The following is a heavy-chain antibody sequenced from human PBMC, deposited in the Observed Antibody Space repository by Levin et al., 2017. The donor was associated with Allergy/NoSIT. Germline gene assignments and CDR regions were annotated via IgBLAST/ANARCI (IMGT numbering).Heavy chain of an antibody. V-gene: IGHV4-39*01. D-gene: IGHD6-13*01. CDR1: GGSISSSSYY. J-gene: IGHJ4*02. CDR3: ARHGRAAPFDY. Sequence: SETLSLTCTVSGGSISSSSYYWGWIRQPPGKGLEWIGSIYYSGSTYYNPSLKSRVTISVDTSKNQFSLKLSSVTAADTAVYYCARHGRAAPFDYWGQGTLVTVSS. CDR2: IYYSGST.